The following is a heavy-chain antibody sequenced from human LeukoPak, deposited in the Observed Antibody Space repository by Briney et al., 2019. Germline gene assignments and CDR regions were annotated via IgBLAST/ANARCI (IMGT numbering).Heavy chain of an antibody. CDR1: GFTFSNYA. CDR2: ISGGGGST. CDR3: AKGPGFRLDY. V-gene: IGHV3-23*01. Sequence: GGSLRLSCAASGFTFSNYAMSWVRQAPGKGLEWVSAISGGGGSTYYADSVKGRFTISRDNSRNTLYLQMNSLRAEDTAVYYCAKGPGFRLDYWGQGTLVTVSS. J-gene: IGHJ4*02. D-gene: IGHD3-9*01.